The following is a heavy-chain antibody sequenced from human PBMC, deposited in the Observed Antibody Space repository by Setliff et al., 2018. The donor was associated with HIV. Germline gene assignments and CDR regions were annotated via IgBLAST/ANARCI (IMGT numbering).Heavy chain of an antibody. V-gene: IGHV4-4*07. CDR2: VSSRGDT. CDR1: DSGTYY. J-gene: IGHJ3*02. D-gene: IGHD2-2*01. Sequence: SETLSLTCTVSDSGTYYWRWIRQPAGKGLEWIGRVSSRGDTNYNPSLKSRVTMSVDTSKNQSSLKLTSVTAADTAVYYCASTSSTKTLPDAFDIWGQGTMVTVSS. CDR3: ASTSSTKTLPDAFDI.